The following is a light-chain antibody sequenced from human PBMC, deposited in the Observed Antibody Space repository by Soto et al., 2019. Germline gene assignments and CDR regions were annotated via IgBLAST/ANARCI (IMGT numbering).Light chain of an antibody. Sequence: EIGLTQSPDTLSLSPGGRATLSCRASQSVSRNYVAWYQQKPGQAPRLLIYGASTRATGIPARFSGSGSGTEFTLTISSLQSEDFAVYYCQQYNNWPLRTFGQGTKVDIK. J-gene: IGKJ1*01. CDR2: GAS. CDR1: QSVSRN. V-gene: IGKV3-15*01. CDR3: QQYNNWPLRT.